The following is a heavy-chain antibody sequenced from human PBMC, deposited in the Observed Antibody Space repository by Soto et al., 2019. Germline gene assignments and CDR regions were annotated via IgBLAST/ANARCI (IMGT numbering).Heavy chain of an antibody. CDR2: MNPNSGNT. V-gene: IGHV1-8*01. CDR3: ARAHPRSKFWSGYSRPYGMDV. CDR1: GYTFTSYD. J-gene: IGHJ6*02. D-gene: IGHD3-3*01. Sequence: ASVKVSCKASGYTFTSYDINWVRQATGQGLVWMGWMNPNSGNTGYAQKFQGRVTMTRNTSISTAYMELSSLRSEDTAVYYCARAHPRSKFWSGYSRPYGMDVWGQGTTVTVSS.